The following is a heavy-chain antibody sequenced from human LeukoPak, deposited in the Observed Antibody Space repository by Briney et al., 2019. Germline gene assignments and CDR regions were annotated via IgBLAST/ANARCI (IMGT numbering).Heavy chain of an antibody. CDR2: IYYSGST. J-gene: IGHJ3*02. D-gene: IGHD1-20*01. CDR1: GGSISSSSYY. CDR3: ARGKYNWNDADAFDI. Sequence: SETLSLTCTVSGGSISSSSYYWGWIRQPPGKGLEWIGSIYYSGSTYYNPSLKSRVTISVDTSKNQFSLKLSSVTAADTAVYYCARGKYNWNDADAFDIWGQGTMVTVSS. V-gene: IGHV4-39*07.